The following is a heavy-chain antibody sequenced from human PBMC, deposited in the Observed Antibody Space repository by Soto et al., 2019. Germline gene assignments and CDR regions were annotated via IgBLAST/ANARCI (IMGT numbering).Heavy chain of an antibody. CDR3: AREGYCSSTSCYSPPADYYMDV. CDR1: GGSISSGGYY. D-gene: IGHD2-2*01. CDR2: LYYSGST. Sequence: QVQLQESGPGLVKPSHTLSLTCTVSGGSISSGGYYWSWILQHPGKGLEWSGYLYYSGSTYSNPVLKSRVTISVDTPKNQCSLKLSSVTAADTAVYYCAREGYCSSTSCYSPPADYYMDVWGKGTTVTVS. V-gene: IGHV4-31*03. J-gene: IGHJ6*03.